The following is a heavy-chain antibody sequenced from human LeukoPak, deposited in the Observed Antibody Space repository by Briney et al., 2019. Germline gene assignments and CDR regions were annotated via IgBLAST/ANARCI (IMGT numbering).Heavy chain of an antibody. V-gene: IGHV3-23*01. CDR2: ISGSGGST. CDR3: AKATYDSSGYYYESFDY. D-gene: IGHD3-22*01. J-gene: IGHJ4*02. CDR1: GFTFSSYA. Sequence: GGSLRLSCAASGFTFSSYAMSWVRQAPGKGLEWVSAISGSGGSTYYADSVKGRFTISRDNSKNTLYLQMNSLRAEDTAVYYCAKATYDSSGYYYESFDYWGQGTLVTVSS.